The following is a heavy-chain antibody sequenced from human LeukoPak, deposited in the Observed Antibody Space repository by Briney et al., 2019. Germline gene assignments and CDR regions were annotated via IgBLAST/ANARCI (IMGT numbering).Heavy chain of an antibody. Sequence: PGGSLRLSCAASGFTFSSYAISWVRQAPGQGLEWMGGIIPIFGTANYAQKFQGRVTITADESTSTAYMELSSLRSEDTAVYYCARTSLTIFGGLGAFDIWGQGTMVTVSS. V-gene: IGHV1-69*01. J-gene: IGHJ3*02. CDR2: IIPIFGTA. CDR1: GFTFSSYA. D-gene: IGHD3-3*01. CDR3: ARTSLTIFGGLGAFDI.